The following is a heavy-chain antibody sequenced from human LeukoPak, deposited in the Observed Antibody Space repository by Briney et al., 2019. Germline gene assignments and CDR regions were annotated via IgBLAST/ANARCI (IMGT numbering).Heavy chain of an antibody. CDR1: GYTFTGYY. CDR3: ARDRVDYYYYMDV. J-gene: IGHJ6*03. D-gene: IGHD3-3*01. Sequence: ASVKVSCKASGYTFTGYYMHWVRQAPGQGLEWMGWINPNSGGTNYAQKFQGRVTMTRDTSITTAYMELSRLRSDDTAVYYCARDRVDYYYYMDVWGKGTTVTISS. V-gene: IGHV1-2*02. CDR2: INPNSGGT.